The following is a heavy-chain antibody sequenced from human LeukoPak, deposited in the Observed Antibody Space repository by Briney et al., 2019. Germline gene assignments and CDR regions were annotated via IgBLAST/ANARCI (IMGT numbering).Heavy chain of an antibody. Sequence: GGSLRLSCATSGFTFSSYAMTWVRQPPGKGLEWVSAIGSGGDAKHADSVKGRFTISRDNSKNTLYLQMNSLRAEDTAVYYCAKEALSIVGATTLDYWGQGTLVTVSS. CDR2: IGSGGDA. CDR1: GFTFSSYA. V-gene: IGHV3-23*01. J-gene: IGHJ4*02. D-gene: IGHD1-26*01. CDR3: AKEALSIVGATTLDY.